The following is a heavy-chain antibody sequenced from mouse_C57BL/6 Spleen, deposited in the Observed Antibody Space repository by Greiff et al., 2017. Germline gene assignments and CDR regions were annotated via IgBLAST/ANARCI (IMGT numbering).Heavy chain of an antibody. D-gene: IGHD1-1*01. V-gene: IGHV1-69*01. CDR2: IDPSDSYT. Sequence: QVQLQQPGAELVMPGASVKLSCKASGYTFTSYWMHWVKQRPGQGLEWIGEIDPSDSYTNYNQKFKGKSTLTVDKSSSTAYMQLSSLTSEDSAVYYCARGITTWYCDVWGTGTTVTVSS. CDR1: GYTFTSYW. J-gene: IGHJ1*03. CDR3: ARGITTWYCDV.